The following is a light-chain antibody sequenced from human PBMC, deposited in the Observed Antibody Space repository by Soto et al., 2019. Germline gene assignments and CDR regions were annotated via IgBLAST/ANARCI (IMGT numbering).Light chain of an antibody. CDR3: QQRTDSIT. V-gene: IGKV3D-20*02. J-gene: IGKJ5*01. CDR2: DAS. Sequence: EIVLTQSPGTLSLSPGERCTLSCRASQSVSTNLAWYQQKPGQAPRLLIFDASSRATGIPDRFSGSGAGTDFTLTISRLEPEDFAVYYCQQRTDSITFGRGTRLEIK. CDR1: QSVSTN.